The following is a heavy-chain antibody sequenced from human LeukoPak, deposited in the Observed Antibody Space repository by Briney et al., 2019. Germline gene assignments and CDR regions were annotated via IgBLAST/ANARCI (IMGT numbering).Heavy chain of an antibody. J-gene: IGHJ4*02. CDR1: GFTFSSYG. CDR2: IWYDGSNK. CDR3: ARDNGVVVILFDY. Sequence: GGSLRLSCAASGFTFSSYGMHWVRQAPGKGLEWVAVIWYDGSNKYYADSVKGRFTISRDNSKNTLYLQMNSLRAEDTAVYYCARDNGVVVILFDYWGQGTLVTVSS. V-gene: IGHV3-33*01. D-gene: IGHD3-22*01.